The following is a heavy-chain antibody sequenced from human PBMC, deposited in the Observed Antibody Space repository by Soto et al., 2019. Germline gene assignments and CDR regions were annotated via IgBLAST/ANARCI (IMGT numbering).Heavy chain of an antibody. J-gene: IGHJ3*02. CDR2: IYHSGST. Sequence: SETLSLTCAVSGGSISSSNWWSWVRQPPGKGLEWIGEIYHSGSTNYNPSLKSRVTISVDKSKNQFSLKLSSVTAADTAVYYCARDQSYYDSSGPDAFDIWGHGTMVTVSS. D-gene: IGHD3-22*01. V-gene: IGHV4-4*02. CDR1: GGSISSSNW. CDR3: ARDQSYYDSSGPDAFDI.